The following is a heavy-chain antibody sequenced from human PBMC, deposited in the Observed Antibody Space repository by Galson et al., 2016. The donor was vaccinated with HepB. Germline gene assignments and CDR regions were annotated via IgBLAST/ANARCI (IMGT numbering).Heavy chain of an antibody. J-gene: IGHJ5*02. Sequence: SETLSLTCIVSGGSMINYYWNWIRQTPEKGLEWIGYIYYSGNTNYNPSLKSRIAMSIDKSRNEFSLNLTSVTAADTAVYSCARGFSRNGGGNDPWGQGTLVTVYS. D-gene: IGHD3-10*01. CDR2: IYYSGNT. CDR1: GGSMINYY. CDR3: ARGFSRNGGGNDP. V-gene: IGHV4-59*01.